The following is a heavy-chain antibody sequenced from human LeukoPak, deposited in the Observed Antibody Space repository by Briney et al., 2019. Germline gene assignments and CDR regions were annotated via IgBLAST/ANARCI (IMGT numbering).Heavy chain of an antibody. CDR3: ARTSARAINEYYFDY. Sequence: ASVKVSCKASGGTFSSYAINWVRQAPGQGLEWMGRIIPILGIANYAQKFQGRVTITADKSTSTAYMELSSLRSEDTAVYYCARTSARAINEYYFDYWGQGTLVTVSS. CDR1: GGTFSSYA. CDR2: IIPILGIA. D-gene: IGHD6-6*01. J-gene: IGHJ4*02. V-gene: IGHV1-69*04.